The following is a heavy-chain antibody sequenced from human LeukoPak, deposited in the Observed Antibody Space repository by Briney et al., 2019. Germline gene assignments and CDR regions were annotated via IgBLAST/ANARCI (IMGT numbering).Heavy chain of an antibody. CDR1: GFTFSSYA. J-gene: IGHJ6*03. D-gene: IGHD2-2*01. V-gene: IGHV3-30*02. CDR2: IRYDGSNK. CDR3: AKTEEYNVVAPADYYYYYMDV. Sequence: GGSLRLSCSASGFTFSSYAMSWVCQAPGKGLEWVAFIRYDGSNKYYADSVKGRFTISRDNSKNTLYLQMNSLRAEDTAVYYCAKTEEYNVVAPADYYYYYMDVWGKGTTVTVSS.